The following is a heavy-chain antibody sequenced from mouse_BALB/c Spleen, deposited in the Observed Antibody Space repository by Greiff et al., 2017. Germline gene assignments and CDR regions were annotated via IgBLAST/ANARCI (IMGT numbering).Heavy chain of an antibody. CDR3: ARGGTYYFDY. CDR2: ISSGGST. J-gene: IGHJ2*01. D-gene: IGHD5-1*01. Sequence: EVQRVESGGGLVKPGGSLKLSCAASGFTFSSYAMSWVRQTPEKRLEWVASISSGGSTYYPDSVKGRFTTSRDNARNILYLQMSSLRSEDTAMYYCARGGTYYFDYWGQGTTLTVSS. CDR1: GFTFSSYA. V-gene: IGHV5-6-5*01.